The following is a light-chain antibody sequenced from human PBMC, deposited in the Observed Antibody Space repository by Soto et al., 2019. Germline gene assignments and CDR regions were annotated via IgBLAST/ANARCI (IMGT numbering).Light chain of an antibody. V-gene: IGKV1-5*01. CDR2: DAS. Sequence: DIQMTQSPSTLSASVGDGVTITCRASQSISNRLAWYQQRPGKAPKYLIYDASTLDSGAPSRFSGSGSGTEFTLSISSLKPDDFATYYCLHYSTYPLTFGGGTRVDI. J-gene: IGKJ4*01. CDR3: LHYSTYPLT. CDR1: QSISNR.